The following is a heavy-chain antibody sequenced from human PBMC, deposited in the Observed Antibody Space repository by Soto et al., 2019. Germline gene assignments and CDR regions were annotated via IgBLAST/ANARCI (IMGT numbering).Heavy chain of an antibody. V-gene: IGHV1-24*01. Sequence: ASVKVSCKASGNTLTEFSMHWVRQTPGKGHEWMGGFDPEDGETIYAQKFQGRVTMTEDTSTDTTYMELSSRRSEDTAVYYCATDGSGSYFRYYYGMDVWGQGTTVTVSS. CDR2: FDPEDGET. CDR3: ATDGSGSYFRYYYGMDV. J-gene: IGHJ6*02. D-gene: IGHD3-10*01. CDR1: GNTLTEFS.